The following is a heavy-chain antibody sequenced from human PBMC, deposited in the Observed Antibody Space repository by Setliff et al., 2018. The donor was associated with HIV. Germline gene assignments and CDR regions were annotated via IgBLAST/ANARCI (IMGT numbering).Heavy chain of an antibody. CDR3: ARPALGIGGGSRFDN. Sequence: SETLSLTCTVSGGSFRSSRYYWGWIRQPPGKGLEWIGNIHYGGFFWYSPSLKSRVTISVDTSKNQFSLKLSSVTAAGTAVYYCARPALGIGGGSRFDNWGQGTRVTVSS. V-gene: IGHV4-39*01. J-gene: IGHJ4*02. D-gene: IGHD3-10*01. CDR2: IHYGGFF. CDR1: GGSFRSSRYY.